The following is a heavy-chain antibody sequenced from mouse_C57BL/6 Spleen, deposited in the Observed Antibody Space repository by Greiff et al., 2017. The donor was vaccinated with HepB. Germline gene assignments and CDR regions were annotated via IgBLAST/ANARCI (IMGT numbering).Heavy chain of an antibody. CDR2: IDPSDSYT. V-gene: IGHV1-50*01. J-gene: IGHJ3*01. Sequence: QVQLKQSGAELVKPGASVKLSCKASGYTFTSYWMQWVKQRPGQGLEWIGEIDPSDSYTNYNQKFKGKATLTVDTSSSTAYMQLSSLTSEDSAVYYCARAGATVVADSWFAYWGQGTLVTVSA. CDR3: ARAGATVVADSWFAY. CDR1: GYTFTSYW. D-gene: IGHD1-1*01.